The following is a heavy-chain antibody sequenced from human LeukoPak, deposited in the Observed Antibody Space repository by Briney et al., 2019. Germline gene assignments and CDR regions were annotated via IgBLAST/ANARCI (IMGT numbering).Heavy chain of an antibody. Sequence: ASVKVSCKASGGTFSSYAISWVRQSPGQGREWMGGIIPIFVTANYAQKFQGRVTITADESTSTAYMEMSSLRSEDTAVYYCARALGTAMVTAAFDIWGQGTMVTVSS. D-gene: IGHD5-18*01. V-gene: IGHV1-69*13. J-gene: IGHJ3*02. CDR3: ARALGTAMVTAAFDI. CDR1: GGTFSSYA. CDR2: IIPIFVTA.